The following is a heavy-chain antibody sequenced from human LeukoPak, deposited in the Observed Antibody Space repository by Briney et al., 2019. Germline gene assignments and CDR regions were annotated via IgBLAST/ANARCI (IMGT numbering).Heavy chain of an antibody. Sequence: SETLSLTCAVYGGSFSGYYWSWIRQPPGKGLEWIGEINHSGSTNYNPSLKSRVTISVDTSKNQFSLKLSSVTAADTAVYYCARSGYGSSWYLDYWGQGTLVTVSS. CDR3: ARSGYGSSWYLDY. V-gene: IGHV4-34*01. D-gene: IGHD6-13*01. CDR2: INHSGST. J-gene: IGHJ4*02. CDR1: GGSFSGYY.